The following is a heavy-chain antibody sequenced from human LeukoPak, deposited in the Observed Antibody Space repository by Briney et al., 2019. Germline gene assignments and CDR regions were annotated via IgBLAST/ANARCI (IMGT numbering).Heavy chain of an antibody. D-gene: IGHD3-3*01. CDR3: ARDLGGFWSGYYFDY. J-gene: IGHJ4*02. Sequence: SETLSLTCTVSGGSISSYYWSWIRQPAGKGLEWIGRIYTSGSANYNPSLKSRVTMSVDTSKNQFSLKLSSVTAADTAVYYCARDLGGFWSGYYFDYWGQGTLVTVSS. V-gene: IGHV4-4*07. CDR1: GGSISSYY. CDR2: IYTSGSA.